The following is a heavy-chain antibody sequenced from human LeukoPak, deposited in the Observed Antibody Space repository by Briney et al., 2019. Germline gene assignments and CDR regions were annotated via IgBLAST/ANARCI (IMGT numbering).Heavy chain of an antibody. J-gene: IGHJ4*02. D-gene: IGHD5-18*01. CDR1: GGSISSSSYY. CDR3: ARSGYTAMVWD. CDR2: IYYSGST. V-gene: IGHV4-39*07. Sequence: PSETLSLTCTVSGGSISSSSYYWGWIRQPPGKGLEWIGSIYYSGSTYYNPSLKSRVTISVDTSKNQFSLKLSSVTAADTAVYYCARSGYTAMVWDWGQGTLVTVSS.